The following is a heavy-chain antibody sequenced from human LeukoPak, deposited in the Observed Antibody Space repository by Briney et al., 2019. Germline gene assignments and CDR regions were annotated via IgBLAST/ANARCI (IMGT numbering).Heavy chain of an antibody. CDR1: GFSFSSYW. CDR2: ITQDVSDK. J-gene: IGHJ4*02. Sequence: PGGSLRLSCTASGFSFSSYWMSWVRQAPGKGLEWVANITQDVSDKDYMHTVKGRFTISRDKAKNTRYMEMNSLRAEDSALYYCARAAAVAGTRDYWGQGTLVTVSS. V-gene: IGHV3-7*01. D-gene: IGHD6-19*01. CDR3: ARAAAVAGTRDY.